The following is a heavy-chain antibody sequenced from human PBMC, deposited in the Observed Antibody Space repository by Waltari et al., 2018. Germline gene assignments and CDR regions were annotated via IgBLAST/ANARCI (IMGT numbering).Heavy chain of an antibody. CDR2: YYNSGNT. Sequence: QLQLQESGPGLVKPSETLSLTCTVSGASINNTPAYWGWIRQPPGKGLEWVGSYYNSGNTYYNPSLKSRLTISADTSNNQFSLQITSVTAADAAVYFCATDTPGNYYKQWVHWGRGILVTVSS. CDR3: ATDTPGNYYKQWVH. CDR1: GASINNTPAY. V-gene: IGHV4-39*01. D-gene: IGHD3-10*01. J-gene: IGHJ4*02.